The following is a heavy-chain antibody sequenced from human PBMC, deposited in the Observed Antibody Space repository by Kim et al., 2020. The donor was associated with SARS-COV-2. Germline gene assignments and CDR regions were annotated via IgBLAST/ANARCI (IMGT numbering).Heavy chain of an antibody. V-gene: IGHV1-46*01. J-gene: IGHJ4*02. CDR3: AREKHATWYFDY. CDR2: INPSLGTT. CDR1: GYTFTNYY. Sequence: SVKVSCKASGYTFTNYYIQWVRQAPGQGLEWMGTINPSLGTTNYARRFQGRFTMTRDTSTSTVYLDLSSLRSDDTAIYYCAREKHATWYFDYWGQGTLVTVSS.